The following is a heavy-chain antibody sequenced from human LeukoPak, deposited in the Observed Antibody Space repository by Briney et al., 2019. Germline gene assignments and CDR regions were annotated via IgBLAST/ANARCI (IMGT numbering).Heavy chain of an antibody. CDR2: ISGSGGST. Sequence: GESLKISCAASGFTFSSYAMSWVRQAPGKGLEWVSAISGSGGSTYYADSVKGRFTISRDNSKNTLYLQMNSLRAEDTAVYYCAPGGGNWFDPWGQGTLVTVSS. V-gene: IGHV3-23*01. D-gene: IGHD3-10*01. CDR3: APGGGNWFDP. J-gene: IGHJ5*02. CDR1: GFTFSSYA.